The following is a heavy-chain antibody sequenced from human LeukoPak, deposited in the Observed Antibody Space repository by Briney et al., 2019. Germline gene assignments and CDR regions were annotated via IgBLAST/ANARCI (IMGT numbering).Heavy chain of an antibody. CDR3: AKGATNYYDSSGYWDY. D-gene: IGHD3-22*01. J-gene: IGHJ4*02. CDR2: ISGSGINT. CDR1: GFTFSSYA. V-gene: IGHV3-23*01. Sequence: GGSLRLSCAASGFTFSSYAMSWVRQAPGKGLEWVSAISGSGINTYYADSVKGRFTISRDNSKNTLYLQMNSLRAEDTAVYYCAKGATNYYDSSGYWDYWGQGTLVTVST.